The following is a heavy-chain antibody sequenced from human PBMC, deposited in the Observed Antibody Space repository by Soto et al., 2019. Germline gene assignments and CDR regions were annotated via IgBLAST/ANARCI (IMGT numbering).Heavy chain of an antibody. CDR2: ISYDGSNK. J-gene: IGHJ4*02. CDR1: GFTFSSYG. Sequence: GGSLRLSCAASGFTFSSYGMHWVRQAPGKGLEWVAVISYDGSNKYYADSVKGRFTISRDNSKNTLYLQMNSLRAEDTAVYYCAKAAPYCSGGSCYAFDYWGQGTLVTVSS. CDR3: AKAAPYCSGGSCYAFDY. D-gene: IGHD2-15*01. V-gene: IGHV3-30*18.